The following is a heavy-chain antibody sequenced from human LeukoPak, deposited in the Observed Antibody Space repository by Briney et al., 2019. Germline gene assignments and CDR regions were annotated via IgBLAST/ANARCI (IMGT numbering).Heavy chain of an antibody. D-gene: IGHD4-4*01. V-gene: IGHV4-59*01. Sequence: RTSETLSLTCTVSGGSISSYYWSWIRQPPGKGLEWIGYIYYSGSTNYNPSLKSRVTISVDTSKNQFSLKLSSATAADTAVYYCARGPYSNYDNYGMDVWGQGTTVTVSS. CDR1: GGSISSYY. CDR2: IYYSGST. J-gene: IGHJ6*02. CDR3: ARGPYSNYDNYGMDV.